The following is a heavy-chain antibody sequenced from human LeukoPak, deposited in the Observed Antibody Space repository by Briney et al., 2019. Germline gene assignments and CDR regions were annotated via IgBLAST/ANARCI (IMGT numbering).Heavy chain of an antibody. J-gene: IGHJ4*02. CDR3: ARGSDAGIAAAGTGY. V-gene: IGHV3-33*01. CDR1: GFTFSRYG. CDR2: IWYDGSNK. Sequence: GGSLRLSCAASGFTFSRYGMHWVRQAPGKGLEWVAVIWYDGSNKYYADTVKGRFTISRDNSKNTLYLQMNSLRAEDTAVYYCARGSDAGIAAAGTGYWGQGTLVTVSS. D-gene: IGHD6-13*01.